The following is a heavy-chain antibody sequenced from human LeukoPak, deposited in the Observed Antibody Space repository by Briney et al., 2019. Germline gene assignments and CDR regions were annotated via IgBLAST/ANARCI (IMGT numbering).Heavy chain of an antibody. CDR2: MTPNSGNT. Sequence: ASVNVSCKASGFTFTSHDINWVRQAPGQGLEWMGWMTPNSGNTGYAQKFQGRVTMTRNTSISTAYMELSSLRSEDTAVYYCARLSSGWQLGVDYWGQGTLVTVSS. D-gene: IGHD6-19*01. CDR3: ARLSSGWQLGVDY. V-gene: IGHV1-8*01. CDR1: GFTFTSHD. J-gene: IGHJ4*02.